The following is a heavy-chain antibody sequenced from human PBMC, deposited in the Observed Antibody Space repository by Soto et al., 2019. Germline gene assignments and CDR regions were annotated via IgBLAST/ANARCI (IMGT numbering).Heavy chain of an antibody. CDR2: ISYDGSNK. CDR3: ARAATVVTPVFYYYYGMDV. D-gene: IGHD2-21*02. V-gene: IGHV3-30-3*01. CDR1: GFTFSSYA. Sequence: GGSLRLSCAASGFTFSSYAMNWVRQAPGKGLEWVAVISYDGSNKYYADSVKGRFTISRYNSKNTLYLQMNSLRAEDTAVYYCARAATVVTPVFYYYYGMDVWGQGTTVTVSS. J-gene: IGHJ6*02.